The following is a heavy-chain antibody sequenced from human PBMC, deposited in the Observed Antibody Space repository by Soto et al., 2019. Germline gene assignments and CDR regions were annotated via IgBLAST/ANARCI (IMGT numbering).Heavy chain of an antibody. CDR3: ARGSKRGYSYGLDV. Sequence: SETMSLTCTVSGGTISSYYWSWIRQQPGKGLEWIGYIYYSGSTNYNPSLKSRVTISVDTSKNQFSLTLRSVTAADTAMYYCARGSKRGYSYGLDVWGQGTTVTVSS. D-gene: IGHD5-18*01. CDR1: GGTISSYY. CDR2: IYYSGST. V-gene: IGHV4-59*01. J-gene: IGHJ6*02.